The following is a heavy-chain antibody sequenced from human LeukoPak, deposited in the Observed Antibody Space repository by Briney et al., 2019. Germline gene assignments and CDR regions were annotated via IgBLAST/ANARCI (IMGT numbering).Heavy chain of an antibody. D-gene: IGHD6-19*01. Sequence: GGSLRLSCAASGFTFGGYWMHWVRQAPGKGLVWVSRINSDGYSITYADSVKGRFTISRDNAKNTLYLQMNSLIAEVTAVYFCTRAGYSSGFDSWGQGTLVTVSS. CDR2: INSDGYSI. V-gene: IGHV3-74*03. CDR1: GFTFGGYW. J-gene: IGHJ5*01. CDR3: TRAGYSSGFDS.